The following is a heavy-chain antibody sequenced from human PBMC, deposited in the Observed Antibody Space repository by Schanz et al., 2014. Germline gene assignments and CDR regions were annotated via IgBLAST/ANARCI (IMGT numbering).Heavy chain of an antibody. V-gene: IGHV3-30*04. CDR3: AKDPELLWFGELWD. D-gene: IGHD3-10*01. CDR1: GFTFSDYA. J-gene: IGHJ4*02. Sequence: VQLVESGGGLVQPGGSLIISCSASGFTFSDYALHWVRQAPGKGLEWVSIVSHDGFTKHYADSVKGRFTISRDNSKNTLYLQMHSLRAEDTAVYYCAKDPELLWFGELWDWGQGTLVTVSS. CDR2: VSHDGFTK.